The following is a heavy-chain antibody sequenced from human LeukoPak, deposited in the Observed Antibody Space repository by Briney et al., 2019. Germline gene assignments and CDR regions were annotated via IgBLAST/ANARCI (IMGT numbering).Heavy chain of an antibody. J-gene: IGHJ6*02. CDR3: ARASGDYFYYYGMDV. CDR1: GGTFSSYT. D-gene: IGHD4-17*01. V-gene: IGHV1-69*02. CDR2: IIPILGIA. Sequence: GASVKVSCKASGGTFSSYTISWVRRAPGQGLEWMGRIIPILGIANYAQKFQGRVTITADKSTSTAYMELSSLRSEDTAVYYCARASGDYFYYYGMDVWGQGTTVTVSS.